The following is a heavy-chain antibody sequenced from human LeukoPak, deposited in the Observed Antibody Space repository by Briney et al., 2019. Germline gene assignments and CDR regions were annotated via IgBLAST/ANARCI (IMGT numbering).Heavy chain of an antibody. J-gene: IGHJ1*01. V-gene: IGHV3-74*01. CDR2: INSEGGGI. CDR3: ARDPSTSSNRGYFQH. D-gene: IGHD2-2*01. CDR1: GFTFSVYW. Sequence: AGGSLRLSCGASGFTFSVYWMHWVRQAPGKGLVWVSRINSEGGGIRYADSVKGRFTIFRDNAKNALYLQMSDLRAEDTAVYFCARDPSTSSNRGYFQHWGQGTLVTVSS.